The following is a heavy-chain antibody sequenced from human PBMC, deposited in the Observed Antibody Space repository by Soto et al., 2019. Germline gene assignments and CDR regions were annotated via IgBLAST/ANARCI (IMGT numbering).Heavy chain of an antibody. Sequence: SETLSLTCTVSGGSISSYYWSWIRQPPGKGLEWIWYIYYSGSTNYNPSLKSRVTISVDTSKNQFSLKLSSVTAADTAVYYCARAPSSWYWFDPWGQGTLVTVSS. CDR3: ARAPSSWYWFDP. CDR1: GGSISSYY. J-gene: IGHJ5*01. CDR2: IYYSGST. V-gene: IGHV4-59*01. D-gene: IGHD6-13*01.